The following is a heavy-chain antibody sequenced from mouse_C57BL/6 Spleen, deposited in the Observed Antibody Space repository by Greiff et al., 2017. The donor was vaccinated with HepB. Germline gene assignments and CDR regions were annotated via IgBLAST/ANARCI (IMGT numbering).Heavy chain of an antibody. D-gene: IGHD1-1*01. CDR3: AREVTTVVAKNFWYFDV. Sequence: EVKLMESGPGLVKPSQSLSLTCSVTGYSITSGYYWNWIRQFPGNKLEWMGYISYDGSNNYNPSLKNRISITRDTSKNQFFLKLNSVTTEDTATYYCAREVTTVVAKNFWYFDVWGTGTTVTVSS. CDR2: ISYDGSN. J-gene: IGHJ1*03. V-gene: IGHV3-6*01. CDR1: GYSITSGYY.